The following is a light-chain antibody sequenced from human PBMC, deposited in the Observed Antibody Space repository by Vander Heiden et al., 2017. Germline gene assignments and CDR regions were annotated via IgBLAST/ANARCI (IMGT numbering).Light chain of an antibody. Sequence: IVLTQSPGTLSLSPGERAIVSCRASQSVSSSSLAWYQQKPGQGPRLLIYGASSRATGIPDRFSGSGSGTDFTLTITRLEPEDFAVYYCQQYSRLPITFGQGTRLEIK. CDR1: QSVSSSS. V-gene: IGKV3-20*01. CDR3: QQYSRLPIT. J-gene: IGKJ5*01. CDR2: GAS.